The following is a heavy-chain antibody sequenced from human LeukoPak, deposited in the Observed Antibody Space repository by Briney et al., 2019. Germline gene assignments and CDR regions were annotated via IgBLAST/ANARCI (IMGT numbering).Heavy chain of an antibody. J-gene: IGHJ5*02. CDR1: GGSISSYY. V-gene: IGHV4-59*01. CDR3: ARVIVVVPAAISWFDP. Sequence: SETLSLTXTVSGGSISSYYWSWIRQPPGKGLEWIGYIYYSGSTNYNPSLKSRVTISMDTSKNQFSLKLSSVTAADTAVYYCARVIVVVPAAISWFDPWGQGTLVTVSS. CDR2: IYYSGST. D-gene: IGHD2-2*01.